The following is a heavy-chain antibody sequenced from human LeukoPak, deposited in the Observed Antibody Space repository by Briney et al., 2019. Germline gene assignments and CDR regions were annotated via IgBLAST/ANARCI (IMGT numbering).Heavy chain of an antibody. Sequence: GGSLRLSCVASGFNFSTYAMRWVRQAPGKGLEWVAIISSDGSNQYCADSVKGRFTISRDNSKNTLYLQMNSLRPEDTAVYYCAGDLLCRTTNCYREWSYWGQGTLVTVSS. V-gene: IGHV3-30-3*01. CDR3: AGDLLCRTTNCYREWSY. CDR1: GFNFSTYA. CDR2: ISSDGSNQ. D-gene: IGHD2-2*01. J-gene: IGHJ4*02.